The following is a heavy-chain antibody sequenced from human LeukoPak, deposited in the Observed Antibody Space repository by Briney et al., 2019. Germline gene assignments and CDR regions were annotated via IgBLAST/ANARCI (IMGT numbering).Heavy chain of an antibody. Sequence: GGSLRLSCAASGFTVSSNYMSWVRQAPGKGLEWVANIKQDGSEKYYVDSVKGRFTISRDNAKKSLYLQMNSLRAEDTAVYYCGRSGDLYGDPVVHWGQGTLVTVSS. D-gene: IGHD4-17*01. CDR1: GFTVSSNY. J-gene: IGHJ4*02. CDR2: IKQDGSEK. V-gene: IGHV3-7*01. CDR3: GRSGDLYGDPVVH.